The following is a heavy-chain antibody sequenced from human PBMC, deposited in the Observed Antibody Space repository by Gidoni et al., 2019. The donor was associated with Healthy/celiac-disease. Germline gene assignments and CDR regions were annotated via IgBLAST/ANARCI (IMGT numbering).Heavy chain of an antibody. J-gene: IGHJ4*02. D-gene: IGHD3-22*01. Sequence: EVQLVESGGGLVQPGGSLRLSCAASGFTFSSYWMSWVRQAPGKGLEWVANIKQDGSEKYYVDSVKGRFTISRDNAKNSLYLQMNSLRAEDTAVYYCARDGGYYGSSGYYYVGYDYWGQGTLVTVSS. CDR3: ARDGGYYGSSGYYYVGYDY. CDR1: GFTFSSYW. V-gene: IGHV3-7*01. CDR2: IKQDGSEK.